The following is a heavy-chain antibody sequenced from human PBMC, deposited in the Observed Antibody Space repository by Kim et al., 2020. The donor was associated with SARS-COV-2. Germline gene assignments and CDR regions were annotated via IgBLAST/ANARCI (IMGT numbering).Heavy chain of an antibody. CDR2: MNPNSGNT. J-gene: IGHJ6*02. Sequence: ASVTVSCKASGYTFTRYDINWVRQATGQGLEWMGWMNPNSGNTGYAQKFQGRVTMTRNTSISTAYMELSSLRSEDTAVYYCARGGRGGSGVVRGAPLFYYYGMDVWGQGTTVTVSS. D-gene: IGHD3-10*01. V-gene: IGHV1-8*01. CDR3: ARGGRGGSGVVRGAPLFYYYGMDV. CDR1: GYTFTRYD.